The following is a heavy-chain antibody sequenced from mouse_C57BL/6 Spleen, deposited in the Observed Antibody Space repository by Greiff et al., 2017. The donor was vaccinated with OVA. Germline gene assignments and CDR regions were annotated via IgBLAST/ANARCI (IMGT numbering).Heavy chain of an antibody. Sequence: VQLQQPGAELVKPGASVKLSCKASGYTFTSYWMQWVKQRPGQGLEWIGEIDPSDSYTNYNQKFKGKATLTVDTSSSTAYMQLSSLTSEDSAVYYCARPWTYWGQGTTLTVSS. V-gene: IGHV1-50*01. J-gene: IGHJ2*01. CDR3: ARPWTY. CDR1: GYTFTSYW. CDR2: IDPSDSYT.